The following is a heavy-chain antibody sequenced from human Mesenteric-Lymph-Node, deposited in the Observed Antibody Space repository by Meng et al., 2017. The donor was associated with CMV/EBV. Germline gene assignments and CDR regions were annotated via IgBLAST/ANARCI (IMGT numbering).Heavy chain of an antibody. D-gene: IGHD1-26*01. CDR2: ISSSGSTI. Sequence: GESLKISCSASGFTFNNYAMTWVRQAPGKGLEWVSYISSSGSTIYYADSVKGRFTISRDNAKNSLYLQMNSLRAEDTAVYYCARGYISGSYGDYWGQGTLVTVSS. CDR3: ARGYISGSYGDY. V-gene: IGHV3-48*03. J-gene: IGHJ4*02. CDR1: GFTFNNYA.